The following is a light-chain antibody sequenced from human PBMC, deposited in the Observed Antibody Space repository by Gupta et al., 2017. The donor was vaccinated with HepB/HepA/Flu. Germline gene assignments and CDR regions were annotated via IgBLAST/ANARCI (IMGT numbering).Light chain of an antibody. CDR3: QSADSSGTRVG. CDR1: ALPKQY. J-gene: IGLJ2*01. V-gene: IGLV3-25*03. CDR2: KDS. Sequence: SYDLTQPPSVSVSPGQTARITCSGDALPKQYAYWYQQKPGQAPVLVIYKDSERPSGIPERCSGSSSGTTVTLTISGVQAEDEADYYCQSADSSGTRVGFGGGTKLTVL.